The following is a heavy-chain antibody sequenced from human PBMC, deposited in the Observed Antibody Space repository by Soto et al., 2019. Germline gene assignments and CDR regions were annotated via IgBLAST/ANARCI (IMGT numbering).Heavy chain of an antibody. D-gene: IGHD1-26*01. CDR1: GGPISNFY. V-gene: IGHV4-59*12. CDR2: IYSTGST. Sequence: SETLSLTCTVAGGPISNFYWSWIRQPPGKGQEWIGYIYSTGSTNYNHSFKNRVTISVDTPKNTMYLQMNSLGAGDTAVYYCASGTPDSRYYFDLWSQGTLVTVSS. J-gene: IGHJ4*02. CDR3: ASGTPDSRYYFDL.